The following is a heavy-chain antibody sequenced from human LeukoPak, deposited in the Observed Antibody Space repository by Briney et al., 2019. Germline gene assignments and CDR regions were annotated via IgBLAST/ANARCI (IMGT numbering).Heavy chain of an antibody. CDR1: GFTFRIFA. CDR2: ISGSSSST. J-gene: IGHJ4*02. D-gene: IGHD3-3*01. V-gene: IGHV3-23*01. Sequence: PGGSLRLSCAASGFTFRIFAMSWVRQAPGKGLEWVSAISGSSSSTYYADSVKGRFTISRDNSKNTLYLQMNSLRAEDTAVYYCAKDPYYDFWSTPPPDYWGQGTLVTVSS. CDR3: AKDPYYDFWSTPPPDY.